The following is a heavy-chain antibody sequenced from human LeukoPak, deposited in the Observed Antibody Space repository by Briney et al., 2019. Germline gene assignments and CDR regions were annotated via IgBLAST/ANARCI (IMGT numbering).Heavy chain of an antibody. CDR1: GGSISSGYW. J-gene: IGHJ4*02. CDR2: IYHSGTT. Sequence: SETLSLTCAVSGGSISSGYWWSWVRQPPGKGLEWIGEIYHSGTTNYNPSLKSRVTISVDKSKNQFSLKLTSVTAADTAVYYCARSNYVWGSYRDPYFDYWGQGTLVTVSS. D-gene: IGHD3-16*02. V-gene: IGHV4-4*02. CDR3: ARSNYVWGSYRDPYFDY.